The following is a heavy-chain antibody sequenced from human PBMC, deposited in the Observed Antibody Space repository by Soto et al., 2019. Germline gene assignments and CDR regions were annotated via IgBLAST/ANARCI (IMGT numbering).Heavy chain of an antibody. D-gene: IGHD6-13*01. CDR1: GYTFTSFG. CDR3: ARVPFSSSWYGVVY. J-gene: IGHJ4*02. V-gene: IGHV1-18*01. CDR2: INVYNGNT. Sequence: QVQLVQSGTEVKKPGASVKVSCKASGYTFTSFGIGWVRQAPGQGLEWMGWINVYNGNTYYVQKLQGRVTMTTDTSTSTTYMELRSLRSDDTAVYYCARVPFSSSWYGVVYWGQGTLITVPS.